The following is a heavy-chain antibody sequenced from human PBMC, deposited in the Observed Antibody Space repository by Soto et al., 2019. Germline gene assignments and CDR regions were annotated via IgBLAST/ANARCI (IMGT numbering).Heavy chain of an antibody. CDR3: ARGDRGAFDL. V-gene: IGHV3-74*01. Sequence: EVQLVESEGGLVQPGGSLRLSCAASGFTFSYYWMHWVRQAPGQGLVWVSRIHSDGSSTTYADSVKGRFTISRDNAKNTLYLQMSSQRAEVTAVYYCARGDRGAFDLWGQGTMVTVSS. CDR2: IHSDGSST. J-gene: IGHJ3*01. CDR1: GFTFSYYW. D-gene: IGHD1-26*01.